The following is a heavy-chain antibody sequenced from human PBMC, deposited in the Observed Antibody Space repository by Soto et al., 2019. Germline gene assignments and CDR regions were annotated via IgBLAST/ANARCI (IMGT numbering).Heavy chain of an antibody. CDR3: ARDVGGMDV. D-gene: IGHD3-3*01. V-gene: IGHV1-3*01. J-gene: IGHJ6*02. Sequence: ASVKVSCKASGYTFTNFGISWVRQAPGQRLEWMGWINAGNGNTKYSQKFQGRVTITRDTSASTAYMELSSLRSEDTAVYYCARDVGGMDVWGQGTTVTVSS. CDR1: GYTFTNFG. CDR2: INAGNGNT.